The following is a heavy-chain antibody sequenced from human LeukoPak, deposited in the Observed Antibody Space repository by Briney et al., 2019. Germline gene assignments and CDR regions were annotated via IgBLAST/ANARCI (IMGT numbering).Heavy chain of an antibody. CDR1: GYTFTDYY. CDR2: INTNSGGT. V-gene: IGHV1-2*02. D-gene: IGHD1-26*01. Sequence: GAPVKVSCKASGYTFTDYYMHWVRQAPGQGLEWMGWINTNSGGTNYAQRFQGRVTMTRDTSISTAYMELISLRSDDTAVYYCARTGGRYYSNWFDPWGQGTLVTVSS. J-gene: IGHJ5*02. CDR3: ARTGGRYYSNWFDP.